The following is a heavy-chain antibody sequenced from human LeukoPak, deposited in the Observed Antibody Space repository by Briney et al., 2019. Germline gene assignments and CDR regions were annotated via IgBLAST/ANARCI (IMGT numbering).Heavy chain of an antibody. CDR3: AKDKYSGSYGPLDY. CDR1: GLTFSGHW. V-gene: IGHV3-74*01. D-gene: IGHD1-26*01. Sequence: GGSLRLSCAAPGLTFSGHWMHWVRQVPGKGLVWVSRINSDGRTISYADSVRGRFTISRDNAKNTLYLQMISLRAEDTAVYYCAKDKYSGSYGPLDYWGQGTLVTVSS. CDR2: INSDGRTI. J-gene: IGHJ4*02.